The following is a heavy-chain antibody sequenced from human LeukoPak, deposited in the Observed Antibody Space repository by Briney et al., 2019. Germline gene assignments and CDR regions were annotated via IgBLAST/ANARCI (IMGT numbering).Heavy chain of an antibody. Sequence: PSETLSLTCAASGGSITNNNWWNWVRQPPGKGLEWIGEIHHSGSTNYNPSLKSRVTISVDKSKNQFSLKLSSVTAADTAVYYCARDIGSRWYAVWFDPWGQGTLVTVSS. J-gene: IGHJ5*02. CDR2: IHHSGST. CDR1: GGSITNNNW. D-gene: IGHD6-13*01. CDR3: ARDIGSRWYAVWFDP. V-gene: IGHV4-4*02.